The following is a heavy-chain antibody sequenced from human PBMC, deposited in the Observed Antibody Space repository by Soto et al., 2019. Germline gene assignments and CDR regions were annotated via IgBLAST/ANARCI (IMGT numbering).Heavy chain of an antibody. CDR1: GGSISSNY. CDR2: IYHSGST. D-gene: IGHD3-22*01. CDR3: ARGAPVVNDY. J-gene: IGHJ4*02. V-gene: IGHV4-59*12. Sequence: SETLSLTCTVSGGSISSNYWSWIRQPPGKGLEWIGYIYHSGSTNYNPSLKSRVTISIDRSKNQFSLKLSSVTAADTAVYYCARGAPVVNDYWGQGTLVTVSS.